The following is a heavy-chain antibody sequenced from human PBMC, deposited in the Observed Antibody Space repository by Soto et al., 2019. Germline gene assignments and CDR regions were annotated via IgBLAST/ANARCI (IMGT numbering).Heavy chain of an antibody. CDR3: ARFWRGPAAIYYYYGMDV. Sequence: QVQLQESGPGLVKPSQTLSLTCTVSGGSISGGGYYWSWIRQHPGKGLEWIGYIYYSGSTYYNPSLKSRVTISVDTSKNQFSLKLSSVTAADTAVYYCARFWRGPAAIYYYYGMDVWGQGTTVTVSS. CDR2: IYYSGST. J-gene: IGHJ6*02. V-gene: IGHV4-31*03. CDR1: GGSISGGGYY. D-gene: IGHD2-2*01.